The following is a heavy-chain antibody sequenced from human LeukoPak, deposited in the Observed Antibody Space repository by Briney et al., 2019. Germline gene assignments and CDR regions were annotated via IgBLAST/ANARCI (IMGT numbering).Heavy chain of an antibody. CDR3: ASQSACNNRVCSKVGDY. V-gene: IGHV5-51*01. D-gene: IGHD2-8*01. CDR2: IYPGDSDT. J-gene: IGHJ4*02. Sequence: GESLKISCKGSGYTFTTFWIAWVRQMPGKGLEWMGIIYPGDSDTRYSPSFQGQVTISADKSISTAYLQWSSLKASDTAMYYCASQSACNNRVCSKVGDYWGQGTLVTVSS. CDR1: GYTFTTFW.